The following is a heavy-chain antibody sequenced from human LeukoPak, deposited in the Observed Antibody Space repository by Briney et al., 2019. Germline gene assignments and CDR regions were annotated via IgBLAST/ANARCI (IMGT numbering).Heavy chain of an antibody. CDR1: GFTFSSYS. D-gene: IGHD2-15*01. CDR3: AREPPPPYYYCSGGSCYSH. J-gene: IGHJ4*02. CDR2: ISSSSSTI. Sequence: PGGSLRLSCAASGFTFSSYSMNWVRQAPGKGLEWVSYISSSSSTIYYADSVKGRFTISRDNAKNSLYLQMNSLRAEDTAVYYCAREPPPPYYYCSGGSCYSHWGQGTLVTVSS. V-gene: IGHV3-48*01.